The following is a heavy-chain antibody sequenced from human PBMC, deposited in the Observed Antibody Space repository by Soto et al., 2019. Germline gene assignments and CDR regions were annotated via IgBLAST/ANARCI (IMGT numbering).Heavy chain of an antibody. Sequence: GESLKISCKXSGYSFTSYWIGWVRQMPGKGLEWMGIIYPGDSDTRYSPSFQGQVTISADKSISTAYLQWSSLKASDTAMYYCARRRDCSGGSCSGYYFDYWGQGTLVTVSS. V-gene: IGHV5-51*01. J-gene: IGHJ4*02. CDR3: ARRRDCSGGSCSGYYFDY. CDR1: GYSFTSYW. D-gene: IGHD2-15*01. CDR2: IYPGDSDT.